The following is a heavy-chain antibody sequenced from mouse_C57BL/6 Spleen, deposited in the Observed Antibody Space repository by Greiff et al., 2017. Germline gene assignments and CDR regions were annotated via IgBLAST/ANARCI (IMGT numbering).Heavy chain of an antibody. D-gene: IGHD2-12*01. Sequence: QVQLQQSGPELVKPGASVKISCKASGYAFSSSWMTWVKQRPGKGLEWIGRIYPGDGDTNYNGKFKGKATLTADKSSSTAYMQLSSLTSEDSAVYFCARSYYGYDVGANWGQGTLVTVSA. CDR1: GYAFSSSW. CDR2: IYPGDGDT. CDR3: ARSYYGYDVGAN. J-gene: IGHJ3*01. V-gene: IGHV1-82*01.